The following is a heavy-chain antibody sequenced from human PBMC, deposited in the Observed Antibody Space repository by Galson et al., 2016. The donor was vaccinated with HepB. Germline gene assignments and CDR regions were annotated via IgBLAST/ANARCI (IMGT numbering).Heavy chain of an antibody. CDR2: IYSSGSS. D-gene: IGHD1-1*01. V-gene: IGHV4-59*12. J-gene: IGHJ4*02. Sequence: SETLSLTCTVSGGSISTYYWSWIRQSPGKGLEWIGYIYSSGSSYYNPSLKSRVTISVDPSKNQFSLNLSSVTAADTAVYYCAGCHTSQLWPSDWGQGTLVTVSS. CDR3: AGCHTSQLWPSD. CDR1: GGSISTYY.